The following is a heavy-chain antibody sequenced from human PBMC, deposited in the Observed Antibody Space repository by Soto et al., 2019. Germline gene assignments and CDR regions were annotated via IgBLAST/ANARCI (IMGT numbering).Heavy chain of an antibody. CDR3: ARAYTGRLPRRADYYYAMDV. V-gene: IGHV3-13*05. Sequence: GGSLRLSCATSGFTFSNFDMHWVRQVPGKGLEWVSAIGTARDPYYLGSVKGRFTISRENAKNSVYLQMNDLRAGDSAVYYCARAYTGRLPRRADYYYAMDVWGQGTTVTVSS. CDR1: GFTFSNFD. D-gene: IGHD2-2*02. J-gene: IGHJ6*02. CDR2: IGTARDP.